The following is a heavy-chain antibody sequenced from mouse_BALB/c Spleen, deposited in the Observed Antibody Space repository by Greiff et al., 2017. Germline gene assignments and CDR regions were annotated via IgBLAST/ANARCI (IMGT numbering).Heavy chain of an antibody. Sequence: EVQGVESGGGLVKPGGSLKLSCAASGFAFSSYDMSWVRQTPEKRLEWVAYISSGGGSTYYPDTVKGRFTISRDNAKNTLYLQMSSLKSEDTAMYYCARQGDRYDPDYWGQGTTLTVSS. CDR1: GFAFSSYD. CDR2: ISSGGGST. CDR3: ARQGDRYDPDY. J-gene: IGHJ2*01. D-gene: IGHD2-14*01. V-gene: IGHV5-12-1*01.